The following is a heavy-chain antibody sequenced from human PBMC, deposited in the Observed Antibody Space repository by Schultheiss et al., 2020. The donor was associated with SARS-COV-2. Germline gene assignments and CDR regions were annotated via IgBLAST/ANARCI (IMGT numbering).Heavy chain of an antibody. V-gene: IGHV1-8*01. J-gene: IGHJ6*03. D-gene: IGHD2-2*01. CDR1: GYTFTSYD. CDR3: ARGVWDIVVVGYYMDV. CDR2: MNPNSGNT. Sequence: ASVKVSCKASGYTFTSYDINWVRQATGQGLEWMGWMNPNSGNTNYAQKLQGRVTMTTDTSTSTAYMELSSLRAEDTAVYYCARGVWDIVVVGYYMDVWGKGTTVTVSS.